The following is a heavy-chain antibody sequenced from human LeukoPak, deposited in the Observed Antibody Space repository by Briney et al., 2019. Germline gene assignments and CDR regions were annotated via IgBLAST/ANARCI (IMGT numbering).Heavy chain of an antibody. CDR3: IRDYGNYKGVY. J-gene: IGHJ4*02. CDR1: GFTFGDYA. D-gene: IGHD4-17*01. CDR2: TRSKADGGTT. Sequence: PGRSLRLSGAASGFTFGDYAVIWVRQPPGKGLEWVGLTRSKADGGTTEYAASVKGRFTISRDDSKSSAYLQMNSLKTEDTAVYYCIRDYGNYKGVYCGQGTLVTVSS. V-gene: IGHV3-49*04.